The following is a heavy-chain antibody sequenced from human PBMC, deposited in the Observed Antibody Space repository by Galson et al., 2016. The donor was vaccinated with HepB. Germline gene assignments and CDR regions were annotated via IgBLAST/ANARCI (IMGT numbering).Heavy chain of an antibody. J-gene: IGHJ6*02. CDR1: GFTFSTYG. D-gene: IGHD3-10*01. CDR2: LWNDGTTK. CDR3: ARDGPNKLTWGGRYFYDGMDV. Sequence: SLRLSCAASGFTFSTYGMHWVRQAPGKGQEWVAILWNDGTTKHYADSVKGRFTISRDNSQNTLYLQMKSLRAEDTAVYYCARDGPNKLTWGGRYFYDGMDVWGQGTTVTVSS. V-gene: IGHV3-33*01.